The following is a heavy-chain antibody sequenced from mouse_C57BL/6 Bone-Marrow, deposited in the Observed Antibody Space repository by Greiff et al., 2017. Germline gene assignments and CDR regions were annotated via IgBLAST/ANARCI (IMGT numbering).Heavy chain of an antibody. D-gene: IGHD2-3*01. CDR3: ARKGRLLLAY. J-gene: IGHJ3*01. V-gene: IGHV1-82*01. CDR2: IYPGDGDT. Sequence: QVQLQQSGPELVKPGASVKISCKASGYAFSSSWMNWVKQRPGKGLEWIGRIYPGDGDTNYNGKFKGKATLTADKSSSTAYMQLSSLTSEDSAVYFCARKGRLLLAYWGQGTLVTVSA. CDR1: GYAFSSSW.